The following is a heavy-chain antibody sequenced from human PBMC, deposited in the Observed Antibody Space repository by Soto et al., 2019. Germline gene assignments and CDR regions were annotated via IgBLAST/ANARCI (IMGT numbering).Heavy chain of an antibody. V-gene: IGHV4-39*01. CDR3: ARRAPWVKEDYYYYGMDV. CDR1: GGSISNNNYY. CDR2: VYNSGTT. Sequence: SETLSLTCTVSGGSISNNNYYWGWIRQPPGKGLEWIGSVYNSGTTYYNQSLKNQVTISVETSKKQLSLKQSTVTAADMAVYYCARRAPWVKEDYYYYGMDVWGQGTTVTVS. J-gene: IGHJ6*02. D-gene: IGHD1-26*01.